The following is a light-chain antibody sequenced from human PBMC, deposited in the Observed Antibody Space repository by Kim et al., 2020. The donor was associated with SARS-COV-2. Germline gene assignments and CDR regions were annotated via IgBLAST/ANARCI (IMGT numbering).Light chain of an antibody. Sequence: SPRARATLSCRASRSVSSTSLAWYQHKPGQAPRLLIYGASSRATGIPDRFSGSGSGTDFTLTIRRLEPEDFAVYYCQQYDTSPRTFGQGTKVDIK. CDR3: QQYDTSPRT. J-gene: IGKJ1*01. CDR2: GAS. V-gene: IGKV3-20*01. CDR1: RSVSSTS.